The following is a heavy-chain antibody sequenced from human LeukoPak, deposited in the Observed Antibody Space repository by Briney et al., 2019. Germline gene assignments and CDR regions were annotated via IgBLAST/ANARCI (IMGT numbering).Heavy chain of an antibody. Sequence: GASVKVSCKASGYTFTGYYMHWARQASGQGLEWMGIINPSGGTTTYAQKFQGRVTMTSDTSTSTVYMELSSLTSEDTAMYYCARDGGYCSPTSCFASFWGQGTLVTVSS. J-gene: IGHJ4*02. D-gene: IGHD2-2*01. CDR2: INPSGGTT. CDR1: GYTFTGYY. CDR3: ARDGGYCSPTSCFASF. V-gene: IGHV1-46*01.